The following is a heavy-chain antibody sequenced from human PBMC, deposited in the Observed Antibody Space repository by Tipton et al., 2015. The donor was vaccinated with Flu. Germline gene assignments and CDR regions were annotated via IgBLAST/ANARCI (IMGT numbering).Heavy chain of an antibody. J-gene: IGHJ4*02. CDR3: ARDGYYYDSSGCDY. D-gene: IGHD3-22*01. V-gene: IGHV3-33*01. CDR1: GFTFSSYG. CDR2: IWYDGSNK. Sequence: SLRLSCAASGFTFSSYGMHWVRQAPGKGLEWVAVIWYDGSNKYYADSVKGRFTISRDNSKNTLYLQMNSLRAEDTAVYYCARDGYYYDSSGCDYWGQGTLVTVSS.